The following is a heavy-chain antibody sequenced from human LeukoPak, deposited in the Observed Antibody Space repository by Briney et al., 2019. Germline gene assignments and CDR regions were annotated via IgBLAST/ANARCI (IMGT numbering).Heavy chain of an antibody. J-gene: IGHJ2*01. V-gene: IGHV4-30-4*08. CDR2: IYYSGST. CDR3: ARGPPRLGDPGDWYFDL. CDR1: GGSISSGDYY. D-gene: IGHD3-16*01. Sequence: PSQTLSLTCTVSGGSISSGDYYWSWIRQPPGKGLEWIGYIYYSGSTYYNPSLKSRVTISVDTSKNQFSLKLSSVTAADTAVYYCARGPPRLGDPGDWYFDLWGRGTLVTVSS.